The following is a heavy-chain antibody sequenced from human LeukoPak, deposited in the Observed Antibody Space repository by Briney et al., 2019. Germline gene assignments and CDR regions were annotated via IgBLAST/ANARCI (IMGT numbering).Heavy chain of an antibody. D-gene: IGHD6-13*01. CDR2: ISAYNGNT. V-gene: IGHV1-18*01. Sequence: ASVKVSCKASGYTFTSYGISWVRQAPGQGLEWMGWISAYNGNTNYAQKLQGRVTMTRNTSISTAYMELSSLRSEDTAVYYCARGYKSAAAGKVYYFDYWGQGTLVTVSS. CDR1: GYTFTSYG. J-gene: IGHJ4*02. CDR3: ARGYKSAAAGKVYYFDY.